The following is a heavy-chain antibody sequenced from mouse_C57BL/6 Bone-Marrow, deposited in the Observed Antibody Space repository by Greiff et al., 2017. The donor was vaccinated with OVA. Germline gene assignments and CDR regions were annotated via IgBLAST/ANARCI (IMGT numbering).Heavy chain of an antibody. J-gene: IGHJ1*03. CDR2: IDPSDSYT. V-gene: IGHV1-69*01. D-gene: IGHD2-12*01. CDR1: GYTFTSYW. Sequence: QVQLQQPGAELVMPGASVKLSCKASGYTFTSYWMHWVKQRPGQGLEWIGEIDPSDSYTNYNQKFKGKSTLTVDKSSSTAYMQLSSLTSEDSAVYDSARSYCYYVLLYWYFDVWGTGTTVTVSS. CDR3: ARSYCYYVLLYWYFDV.